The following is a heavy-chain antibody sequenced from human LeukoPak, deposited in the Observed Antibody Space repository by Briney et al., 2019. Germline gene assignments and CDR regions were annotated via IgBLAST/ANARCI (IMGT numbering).Heavy chain of an antibody. D-gene: IGHD3-10*01. CDR2: IYYSGST. V-gene: IGHV4-30-4*01. J-gene: IGHJ6*04. CDR1: GGSISSGDYY. CDR3: ARGEFGELLSYYYGMDV. Sequence: SETLSLTCTVSGGSISSGDYYWSWIRQPPGKGLEWIGYIYYSGSTYYNPSLKSRVTISVDTSKNQFSLKLSSVTAADTAVYYCARGEFGELLSYYYGMDVWGKGTTATVSS.